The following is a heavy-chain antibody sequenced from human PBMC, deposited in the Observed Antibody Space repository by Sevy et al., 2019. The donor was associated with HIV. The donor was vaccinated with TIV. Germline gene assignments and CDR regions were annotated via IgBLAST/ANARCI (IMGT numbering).Heavy chain of an antibody. J-gene: IGHJ6*02. CDR3: ARSGGSYDYGMDV. Sequence: GGSLRLSCAASEFTFSSYWMSWVRQAPGKGLEWVTTIKQEGSEKYYVDSVKGRFTISRDNAKNSLYLQMNSLRAEDTAVYYCARSGGSYDYGMDVWGQGTTVTVSS. CDR2: IKQEGSEK. D-gene: IGHD1-26*01. CDR1: EFTFSSYW. V-gene: IGHV3-7*01.